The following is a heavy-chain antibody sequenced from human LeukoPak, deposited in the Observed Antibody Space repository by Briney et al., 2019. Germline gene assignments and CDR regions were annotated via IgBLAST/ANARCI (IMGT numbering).Heavy chain of an antibody. Sequence: ASVKVSCKASGYTFTSYYMHWVRQAPGQGLEWMGIINPSGGSTSYAQKFQGRVTMTRDMSISTAYMELSRLTSDDTALYYCASVYSTGWYFDYWGQGTLVTVSS. D-gene: IGHD6-19*01. CDR3: ASVYSTGWYFDY. CDR1: GYTFTSYY. V-gene: IGHV1-46*01. J-gene: IGHJ4*02. CDR2: INPSGGST.